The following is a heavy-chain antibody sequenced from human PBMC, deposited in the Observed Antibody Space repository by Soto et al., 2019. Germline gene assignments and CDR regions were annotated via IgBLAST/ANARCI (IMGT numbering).Heavy chain of an antibody. D-gene: IGHD3-22*01. J-gene: IGHJ4*02. CDR1: GYSFTTYW. Sequence: GESLKISCNGSGYSFTTYWIAWVRQMPGKGLEWMGIIYPGDSETRYSPSFQGQVTISADKSISTAYLQWSSLKASDTAMYYCARPADRSGYWGQGTLVTVSS. CDR2: IYPGDSET. V-gene: IGHV5-51*01. CDR3: ARPADRSGY.